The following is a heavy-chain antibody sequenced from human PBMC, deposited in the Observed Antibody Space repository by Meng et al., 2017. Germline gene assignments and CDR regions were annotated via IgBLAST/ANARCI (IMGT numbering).Heavy chain of an antibody. CDR3: ARRRGSSGWKFDY. J-gene: IGHJ4*02. D-gene: IGHD6-19*01. Sequence: GESLKISCAASGFTFSNYSMNWVRQAPGKGLEWVSSISSSSSYIYYADSVKGRFTISRDNAKNSLYLQMNSLRAEDTAVYYCARRRGSSGWKFDYWGQGTLVTVSS. CDR1: GFTFSNYS. V-gene: IGHV3-21*01. CDR2: ISSSSSYI.